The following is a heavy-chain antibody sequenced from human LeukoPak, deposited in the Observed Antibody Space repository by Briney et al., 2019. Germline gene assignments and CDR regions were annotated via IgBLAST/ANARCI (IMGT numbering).Heavy chain of an antibody. CDR3: AREYYYDIHQGPRWFDP. V-gene: IGHV3-74*01. CDR1: GFTFSSYW. J-gene: IGHJ5*02. CDR2: INSDGSST. Sequence: GGSLRLSCAASGFTFSSYWMHWVRQAPGKGLVWVSRINSDGSSTSYADSVKGRFNISRDNAKNTLYLQMNSLRAEDKAVYYCAREYYYDIHQGPRWFDPWGQGTLVTVSS. D-gene: IGHD3-22*01.